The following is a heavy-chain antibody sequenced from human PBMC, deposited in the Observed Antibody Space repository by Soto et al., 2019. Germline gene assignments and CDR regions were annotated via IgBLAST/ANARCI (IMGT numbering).Heavy chain of an antibody. CDR3: TGRYRYCTNAVCYAPYYYYYYMDV. CDR1: GVTFSGSA. V-gene: IGHV3-73*01. CDR2: IRSRANSYAT. D-gene: IGHD2-8*01. Sequence: EVQLVESVGGLVQPGGSLKLSCAASGVTFSGSAMQCLRQASGKGLEWVCRIRSRANSYATAYAASVKGRFTIPRDDSKNTGYLQMNTLKTADTAVYYCTGRYRYCTNAVCYAPYYYYYYMDVWGKGTTVTVSS. J-gene: IGHJ6*03.